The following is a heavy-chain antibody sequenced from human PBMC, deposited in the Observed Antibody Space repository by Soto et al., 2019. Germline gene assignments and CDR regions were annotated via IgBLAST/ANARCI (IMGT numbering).Heavy chain of an antibody. CDR3: ALFLTGYTPRDY. V-gene: IGHV1-69*02. Sequence: SVKVSCKASGGTFSSYTISWVRQAPGQGLEWMGRIIPILGLANYAQKFQGRVTITADKSTSTAYMELSSLRSEDTAVYYCALFLTGYTPRDYWGQGTLVTVSS. J-gene: IGHJ4*02. CDR1: GGTFSSYT. CDR2: IIPILGLA. D-gene: IGHD3-9*01.